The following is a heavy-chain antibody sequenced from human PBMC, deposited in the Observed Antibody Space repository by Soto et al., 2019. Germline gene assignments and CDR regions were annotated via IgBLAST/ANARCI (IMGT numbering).Heavy chain of an antibody. D-gene: IGHD2-2*02. CDR2: ISGGNSDIR. V-gene: IGHV3-23*01. CDR3: AKDREYPIY. J-gene: IGHJ4*02. Sequence: QPGGSLRLSCVASGFTFSAYAMSWVRQAPGKGPEWVCAISGGNSDIRYYVASVKGRFTISRDNSKNTLYLQMNSLGAEDTAVYYCAKDREYPIYWGQGTLVTVSS. CDR1: GFTFSAYA.